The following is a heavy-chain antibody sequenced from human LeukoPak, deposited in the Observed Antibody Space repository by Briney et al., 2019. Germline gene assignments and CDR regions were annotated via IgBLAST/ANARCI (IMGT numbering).Heavy chain of an antibody. CDR3: ASAGAGSLDV. CDR2: INHSGST. Sequence: SETLSLTCAVYGGSFSGYYWSWIRRPPGKGLEWIGEINHSGSTNYNPSLKSRVTISVDTSKNQFSLKLSSVTAADTAVYYCASAGAGSLDVWGQGTTVTVSS. D-gene: IGHD3-10*01. V-gene: IGHV4-34*01. J-gene: IGHJ6*02. CDR1: GGSFSGYY.